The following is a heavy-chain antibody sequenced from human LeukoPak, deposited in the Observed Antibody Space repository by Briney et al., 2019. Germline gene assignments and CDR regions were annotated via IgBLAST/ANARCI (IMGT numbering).Heavy chain of an antibody. CDR2: IYYSGRT. J-gene: IGHJ4*02. D-gene: IGHD1-26*01. Sequence: SETLSLTCTVSGGSISSYYWTWIRQRPGKGLEWIGYIYYSGRTNYNPSLKSRVTISVDTSKNQFSLKLSSVTAADTAVYYCARHSLVGTLVYWGQGTLVTVSS. CDR3: ARHSLVGTLVY. CDR1: GGSISSYY. V-gene: IGHV4-59*08.